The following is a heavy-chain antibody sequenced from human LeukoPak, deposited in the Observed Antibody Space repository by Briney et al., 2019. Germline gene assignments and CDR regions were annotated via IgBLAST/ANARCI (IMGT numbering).Heavy chain of an antibody. CDR3: AKVFHDFWSATRQHAFDI. D-gene: IGHD3-3*01. Sequence: GGSLRLSCAASGFTFSSYGMHWVRQAPGKGLEWVAVIWYDGSNKYYADSVKGRFTISRDNSKNTLYLQMNSLRAEDTAVYYCAKVFHDFWSATRQHAFDIWGQGTMVTVSS. V-gene: IGHV3-33*06. CDR1: GFTFSSYG. CDR2: IWYDGSNK. J-gene: IGHJ3*02.